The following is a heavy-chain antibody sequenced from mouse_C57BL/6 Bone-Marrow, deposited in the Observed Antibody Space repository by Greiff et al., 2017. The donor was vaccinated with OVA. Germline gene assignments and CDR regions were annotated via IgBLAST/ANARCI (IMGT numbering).Heavy chain of an antibody. Sequence: QVQLQQSGAELARPGASVKLSCKASGYTFTSYGISWVKQRTGQGLEWIGEIYPRSGNTYYNEKFKGKATLTADKSSSTAYMELRSLTSEDAAVYFCARWGNFYAMDYWGQGTSVTVSS. CDR1: GYTFTSYG. D-gene: IGHD2-1*01. V-gene: IGHV1-81*01. J-gene: IGHJ4*01. CDR2: IYPRSGNT. CDR3: ARWGNFYAMDY.